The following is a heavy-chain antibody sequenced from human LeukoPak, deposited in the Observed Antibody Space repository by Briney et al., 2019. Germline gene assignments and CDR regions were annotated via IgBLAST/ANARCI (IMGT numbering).Heavy chain of an antibody. Sequence: GASVKASCKASGYTFTGYYMHWVRRAPGQGLEWMGWINPNSGGTNYAQKFQGRVTMTRDTSISTAYMELSRLRSDDTAVYYCARDVGSTSCYPWGQGTLVTVSS. CDR1: GYTFTGYY. V-gene: IGHV1-2*02. D-gene: IGHD2-2*01. CDR3: ARDVGSTSCYP. J-gene: IGHJ5*02. CDR2: INPNSGGT.